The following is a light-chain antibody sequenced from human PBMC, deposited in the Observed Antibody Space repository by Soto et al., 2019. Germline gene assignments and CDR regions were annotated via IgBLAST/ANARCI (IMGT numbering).Light chain of an antibody. CDR2: GAS. V-gene: IGKV3-20*01. CDR3: QQYGSSIT. Sequence: EIVLTQSPGTLSLSPGERATLSCRASQSVRSNYLAWYQQKPGQAPRPLIFGASSRATGIPDRFSGSGSGTDFTLTISRLEPEDFAVYYGQQYGSSITFGQGTRLEIK. J-gene: IGKJ5*01. CDR1: QSVRSNY.